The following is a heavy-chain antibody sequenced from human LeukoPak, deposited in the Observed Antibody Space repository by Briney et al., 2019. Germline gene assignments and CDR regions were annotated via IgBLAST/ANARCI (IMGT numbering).Heavy chain of an antibody. CDR2: IDPTDSYN. Sequence: GESLKISCKGSGYIFTSYWITWVRQMPGKGLEWMGMIDPTDSYNNYSPSFQGHVTISTDKSISTAYLQWSSLKASDTAIYYCARRGRSSSNFDFWGQGTLVTVSS. CDR3: ARRGRSSSNFDF. V-gene: IGHV5-10-1*01. CDR1: GYIFTSYW. J-gene: IGHJ4*02. D-gene: IGHD6-6*01.